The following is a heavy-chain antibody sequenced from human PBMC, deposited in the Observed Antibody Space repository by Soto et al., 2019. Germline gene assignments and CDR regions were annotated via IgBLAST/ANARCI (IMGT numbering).Heavy chain of an antibody. CDR3: AKSRGFLEWFDGDQ. V-gene: IGHV3-23*01. CDR1: GFTFSSYA. Sequence: EVQLLESGGGLVQPGGSLRLSCAASGFTFSSYAMTWVRQAPGKGLDWVSSIGGGGGGTYYADSVKGRFTISRDNSKNTLYLQMNSLRAEDTAVYYCAKSRGFLEWFDGDQWGQGTLVTVSS. CDR2: IGGGGGGT. J-gene: IGHJ4*02. D-gene: IGHD3-3*01.